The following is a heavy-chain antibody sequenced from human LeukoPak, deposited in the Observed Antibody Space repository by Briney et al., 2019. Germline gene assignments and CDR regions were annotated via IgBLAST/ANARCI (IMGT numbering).Heavy chain of an antibody. CDR1: GGSISSYY. V-gene: IGHV4-59*01. J-gene: IGHJ5*02. D-gene: IGHD2-21*02. CDR2: IYYSGST. CDR3: ARGILCGGDCFNWFDP. Sequence: SETLSLTCTVSGGSISSYYWSWIRQPPGRGLEWIGYIYYSGSTNYNPSLKSRVTISVDTSKNQFSLKLSSVTAADTAVYYCARGILCGGDCFNWFDPWGQGTLVTVSS.